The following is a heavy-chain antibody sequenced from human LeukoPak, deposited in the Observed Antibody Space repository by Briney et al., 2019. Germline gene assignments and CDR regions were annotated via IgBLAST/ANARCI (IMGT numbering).Heavy chain of an antibody. CDR1: GYTFTGYY. V-gene: IGHV1-2*02. J-gene: IGHJ4*02. CDR2: INPNSGGT. D-gene: IGHD3-16*01. CDR3: ARDLASDLRGIDY. Sequence: ASVKVSCKASGYTFTGYYMHWVRQAPGQGLEWMGWINPNSGGTNYAQKFQGRVTMTRDTSISTAYMELSRLRSDDTAVYYCARDLASDLRGIDYWGQGTLVTVSS.